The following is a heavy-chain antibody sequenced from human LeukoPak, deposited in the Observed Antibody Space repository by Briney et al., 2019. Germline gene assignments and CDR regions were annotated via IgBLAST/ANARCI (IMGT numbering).Heavy chain of an antibody. CDR2: ISWNSGSI. CDR3: AKDPSSENYYDSSGSAGY. CDR1: GFTFDDYA. V-gene: IGHV3-9*01. J-gene: IGHJ4*02. Sequence: GGSLRLSCAASGFTFDDYAMHWVRQAPGKGLEWVSGISWNSGSIGYADSVKGRFTISRDNAKNSLYLQMNSLRAEDTALYYCAKDPSSENYYDSSGSAGYWGQGTLVTVSS. D-gene: IGHD3-22*01.